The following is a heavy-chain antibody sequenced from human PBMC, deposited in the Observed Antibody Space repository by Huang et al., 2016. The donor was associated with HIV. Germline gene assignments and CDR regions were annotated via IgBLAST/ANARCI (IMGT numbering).Heavy chain of an antibody. D-gene: IGHD3-22*01. CDR1: GFSISSYW. CDR2: INRDGSST. Sequence: EVQLVESGGGLVQPGGSLRLSCAASGFSISSYWMHWVRQAPGKGLVWGSRINRDGSSTSYADSVKGRFTISRDNAKNTLYLQMNRLRAEDTAVDYCARDPRIQSWLNFFDYWGQGTLVSVSS. V-gene: IGHV3-74*01. J-gene: IGHJ4*02. CDR3: ARDPRIQSWLNFFDY.